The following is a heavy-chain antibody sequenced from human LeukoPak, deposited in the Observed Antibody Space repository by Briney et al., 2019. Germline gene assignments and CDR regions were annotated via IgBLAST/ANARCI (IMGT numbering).Heavy chain of an antibody. J-gene: IGHJ4*02. V-gene: IGHV1-2*02. Sequence: ASVKVSCKASGYTFTGYYMHWVRQAPGQGLEWMGWINPNSGGTNYAQKFQGRVTMTRDTSISTAYMELSSLRSEDTAVYYCARDGDSLVGAIDYWGQGTLVTVSS. CDR1: GYTFTGYY. CDR2: INPNSGGT. D-gene: IGHD1-26*01. CDR3: ARDGDSLVGAIDY.